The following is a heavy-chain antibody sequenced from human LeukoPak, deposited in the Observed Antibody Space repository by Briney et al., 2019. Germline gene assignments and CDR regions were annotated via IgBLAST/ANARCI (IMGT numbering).Heavy chain of an antibody. Sequence: GGSLRLSCAASGFTFDDYAMHWVRQAPGKGLEWVSGISWNSGSIGYADSVKGRFTISRDNAKNSLYLQMNSLRAEDTALYYCVKDYGSGSPFDYWGQGTLVTVSS. V-gene: IGHV3-9*01. J-gene: IGHJ4*02. D-gene: IGHD3-10*01. CDR1: GFTFDDYA. CDR2: ISWNSGSI. CDR3: VKDYGSGSPFDY.